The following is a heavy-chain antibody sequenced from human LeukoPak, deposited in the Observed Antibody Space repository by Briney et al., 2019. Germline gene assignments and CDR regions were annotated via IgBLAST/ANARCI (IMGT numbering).Heavy chain of an antibody. CDR1: GGSISSGGYY. V-gene: IGHV4-31*03. CDR2: IYYSGST. D-gene: IGHD3-22*01. J-gene: IGHJ5*02. Sequence: PSETLSVTCTVSGGSISSGGYYWSWIRQHPGKGLEWIGYIYYSGSTYYNPSLKSRVTISVDTSKNQFSLKLSSVTAADTAVYYCARGPHYYDSSGYNGFDPWGQGTLVTVSS. CDR3: ARGPHYYDSSGYNGFDP.